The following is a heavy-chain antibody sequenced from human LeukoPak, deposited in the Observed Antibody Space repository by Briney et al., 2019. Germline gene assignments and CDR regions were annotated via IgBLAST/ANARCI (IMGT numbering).Heavy chain of an antibody. CDR1: GFAFRDYSDYW. CDR3: ARVGRYSYAHNS. V-gene: IGHV3-7*01. Sequence: GGSLRLSCAASGFAFRDYSDYWMSWVRQAPGKGLEWVANIKQDGSEKYYVDSVKGRFTISRDNAKSSLSLQMNSLRAEDTAVYYCARVGRYSYAHNSWGQGTLVTVSS. CDR2: IKQDGSEK. D-gene: IGHD5-18*01. J-gene: IGHJ4*02.